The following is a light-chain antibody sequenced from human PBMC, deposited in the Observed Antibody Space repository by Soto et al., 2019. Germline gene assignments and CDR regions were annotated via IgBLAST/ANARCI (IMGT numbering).Light chain of an antibody. V-gene: IGKV3D-15*01. CDR1: QSVSSN. CDR2: DAS. Sequence: ETVMTQSPATLSVSPGERATLSCRASQSVSSNLAWYQQKPGQAPRLLIYDASTRATGIPARFSGSGSGTEFTLTIRSLQSEDFAVYYCQQYNNWRSFGQGTKVDI. CDR3: QQYNNWRS. J-gene: IGKJ1*01.